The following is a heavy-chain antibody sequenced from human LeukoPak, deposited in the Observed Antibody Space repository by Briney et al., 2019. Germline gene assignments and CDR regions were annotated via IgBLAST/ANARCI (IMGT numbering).Heavy chain of an antibody. D-gene: IGHD6-13*01. CDR3: AKAPRYSSSWYWFDY. V-gene: IGHV3-23*01. CDR1: GFTFSNYG. CDR2: ISGSGGST. Sequence: GGSLRLSCAASGFTFSNYGMSWVRQAPGKGLEWVSAISGSGGSTYYADSVKGRFTISRDNSKNTLYLQMNSLRAEDTAVYYCAKAPRYSSSWYWFDYWGQGTLVTVSS. J-gene: IGHJ4*02.